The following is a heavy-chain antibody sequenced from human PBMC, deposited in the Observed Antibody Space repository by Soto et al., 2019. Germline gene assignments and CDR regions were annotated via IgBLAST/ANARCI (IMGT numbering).Heavy chain of an antibody. CDR2: IIPVFDTA. Sequence: QVQLVQSGAEVRKPGSSVKVSCKASGGPFSIYAISWVRQAPGQGLQWIGGIIPVFDTADYAQMFQGRVTLTAEESTNTAYMEVSSLRSEDTAVYYCARAAPSTSDRYCSSALCYIPLIWGQGTLVTVSS. D-gene: IGHD2-2*02. V-gene: IGHV1-69*01. CDR3: ARAAPSTSDRYCSSALCYIPLI. J-gene: IGHJ4*02. CDR1: GGPFSIYA.